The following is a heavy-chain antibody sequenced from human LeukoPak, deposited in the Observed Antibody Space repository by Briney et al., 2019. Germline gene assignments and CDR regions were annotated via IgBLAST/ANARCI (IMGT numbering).Heavy chain of an antibody. Sequence: PSETLSLTCTVSGGSISSGDYYWSWIRQPPGKGLEWIGYIYYSGSTYNNSSLKSRITISVVTSKNQASLKLTSVTAADTAVYCCARSSGYYYVYFDYWGQGTLVTVSS. V-gene: IGHV4-30-4*08. CDR1: GGSISSGDYY. J-gene: IGHJ4*02. CDR3: ARSSGYYYVYFDY. D-gene: IGHD3-22*01. CDR2: IYYSGST.